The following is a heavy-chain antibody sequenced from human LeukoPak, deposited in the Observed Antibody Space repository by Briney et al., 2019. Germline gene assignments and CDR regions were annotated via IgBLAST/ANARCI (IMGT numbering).Heavy chain of an antibody. CDR2: ISSSGSTI. CDR1: GFTFSHFA. CDR3: ARAAAGRDGYYYYYYYMDV. J-gene: IGHJ6*03. V-gene: IGHV3-11*04. D-gene: IGHD6-13*01. Sequence: GESLRLSCAASGFTFSHFAIHWIRQAPGKGLEWVLYISSSGSTIYYADSVKGRFTISRDNAKNSLYLQMNSLRAEDTAVYYCARAAAGRDGYYYYYYYMDVWGKGTTVTVSS.